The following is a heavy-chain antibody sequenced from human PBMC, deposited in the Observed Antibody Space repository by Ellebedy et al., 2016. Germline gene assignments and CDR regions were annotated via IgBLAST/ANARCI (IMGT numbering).Heavy chain of an antibody. Sequence: GESLKISCTASGFTFSSYWMTWVRQTPGKGLEWVANIKQDGSEKYYMDSVKGRFTISRDNAKNSLYLQMNSLSDEDTAVYYCAGGFYVDYWGQGTLVTVSS. CDR3: AGGFYVDY. CDR1: GFTFSSYW. D-gene: IGHD3-3*01. J-gene: IGHJ4*02. V-gene: IGHV3-7*01. CDR2: IKQDGSEK.